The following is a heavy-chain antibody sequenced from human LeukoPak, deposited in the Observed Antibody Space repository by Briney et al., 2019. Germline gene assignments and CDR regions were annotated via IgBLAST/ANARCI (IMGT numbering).Heavy chain of an antibody. CDR2: ISSSSSTI. CDR3: AREYSSSSGKALDY. D-gene: IGHD6-6*01. Sequence: GGSLRLSCAASGLTFSTYSMNWVRQAPGKGLEWVSYISSSSSTIYYADPVKCRFTIPRDNTKNSLHLQMNTLRDEDTAVYYCAREYSSSSGKALDYWGQGTLFTVSS. V-gene: IGHV3-48*02. CDR1: GLTFSTYS. J-gene: IGHJ4*02.